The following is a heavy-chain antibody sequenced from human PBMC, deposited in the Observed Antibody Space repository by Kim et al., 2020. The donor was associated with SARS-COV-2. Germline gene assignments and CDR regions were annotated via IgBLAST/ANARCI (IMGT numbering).Heavy chain of an antibody. CDR2: ISSSSSYT. Sequence: GGSLRLSCAASGFTFSDYYMSWIRQAPGKGLEWVSYISSSSSYTNYADSVKGRFTISRDNAKNSLYLQMNSLRAEDTAVYYCAREPRSLPEYYYGMDVWGQGTTVTVSS. CDR1: GFTFSDYY. J-gene: IGHJ6*02. CDR3: AREPRSLPEYYYGMDV. V-gene: IGHV3-11*06.